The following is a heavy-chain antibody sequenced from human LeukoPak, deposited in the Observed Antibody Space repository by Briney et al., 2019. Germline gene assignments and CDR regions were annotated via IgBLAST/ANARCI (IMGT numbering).Heavy chain of an antibody. D-gene: IGHD3-3*01. J-gene: IGHJ6*02. V-gene: IGHV4-31*03. Sequence: PSETLSLTCTVSGGSISSGGYYWSWIRQHPGKGLEWIGYIYYSGSTYYNPSLKSRVTISVDTSKNQFSLKLSSVTAADTAVYYCAGQYYDFWSGYPPTYYYGMDVWGQGTTVTVSS. CDR2: IYYSGST. CDR3: AGQYYDFWSGYPPTYYYGMDV. CDR1: GGSISSGGYY.